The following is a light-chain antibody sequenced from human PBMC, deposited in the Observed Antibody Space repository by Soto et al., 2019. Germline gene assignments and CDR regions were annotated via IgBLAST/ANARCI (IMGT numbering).Light chain of an antibody. J-gene: IGKJ2*01. CDR3: QQYDNWPHT. CDR2: GTS. Sequence: DIVLTQSPGTLSLSPGERATLSCRASQSIATQFFTWYQQRPGQAPRVLLYGTSTRATGIPDRFSGSGSGTDFTLTISSLQSEDFAVYYCQQYDNWPHTFGQGTKLEIK. V-gene: IGKV3-20*01. CDR1: QSIATQF.